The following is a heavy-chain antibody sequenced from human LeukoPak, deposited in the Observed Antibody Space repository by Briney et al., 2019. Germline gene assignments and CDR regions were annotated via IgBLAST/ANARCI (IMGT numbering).Heavy chain of an antibody. J-gene: IGHJ5*02. CDR3: ASRLTGDGWFDP. Sequence: PSQTLSLTCTVSGGSLSSTTYYWGWIRQPPGKGLEWIGNIYYSGSTYYNPSLKSRVTISVDTSKNQFSLKLSSVTAADTAVYYCASRLTGDGWFDPWGQGTLVTVSS. V-gene: IGHV4-39*01. D-gene: IGHD7-27*01. CDR1: GGSLSSTTYY. CDR2: IYYSGST.